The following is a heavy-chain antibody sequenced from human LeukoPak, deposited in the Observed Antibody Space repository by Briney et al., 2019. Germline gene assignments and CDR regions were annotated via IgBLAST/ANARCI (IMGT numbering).Heavy chain of an antibody. CDR2: INPNSGGT. V-gene: IGHV1-2*02. J-gene: IGHJ5*02. Sequence: ASVKVSCKASGYTFTGYYLHWVRQAPGQGLEWMGWINPNSGGTNSAQRFQGRVTMTSDTSISTAYMELSGLRSDDTAVYYCARDGLSYTNPNNWFDPWGQGTLVTVSS. CDR1: GYTFTGYY. D-gene: IGHD2-2*02. CDR3: ARDGLSYTNPNNWFDP.